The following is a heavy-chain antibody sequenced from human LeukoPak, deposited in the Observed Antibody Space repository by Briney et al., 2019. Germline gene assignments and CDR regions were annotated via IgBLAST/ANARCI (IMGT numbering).Heavy chain of an antibody. Sequence: ASVKVSCKASGYTFTSYDINWVRQAAGQGLEWMGLMNPNSGNTGYAQKFQGRVTITRNTSISTAYMELSSLRSENTAVYYCARLYGSGSGSRQMSGWGQGTLVTVSS. CDR3: ARLYGSGSGSRQMSG. CDR2: MNPNSGNT. CDR1: GYTFTSYD. J-gene: IGHJ4*02. V-gene: IGHV1-8*03. D-gene: IGHD3-10*01.